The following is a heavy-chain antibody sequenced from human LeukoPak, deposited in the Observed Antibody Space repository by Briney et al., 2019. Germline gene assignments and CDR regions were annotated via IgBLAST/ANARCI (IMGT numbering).Heavy chain of an antibody. Sequence: SETLSLTCTVSGGSISSSGYYWGWIRQPPGKGLEWIGNIYYSGSTNYNPSLKSRVTISVDKSKNQFSLKLSSVTAADTAVYYCARDAGIAVAGGFDYWGQGTLVTVSS. J-gene: IGHJ4*02. V-gene: IGHV4-39*07. CDR2: IYYSGST. CDR1: GGSISSSGYY. D-gene: IGHD6-19*01. CDR3: ARDAGIAVAGGFDY.